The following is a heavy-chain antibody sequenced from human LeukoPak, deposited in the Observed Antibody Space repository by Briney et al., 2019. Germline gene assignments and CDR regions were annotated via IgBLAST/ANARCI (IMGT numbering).Heavy chain of an antibody. J-gene: IGHJ3*02. Sequence: GGSLRRSCVVSGLTSGNYWMSWVRQASGKGLEWVGRIRSKANSYATAYAASVKGRFTISRDDSKNTAYLQMNSLKTEDTAVYYCTSRLTRGYCSGGSCYGDDAFDIWGQGTMVTVSS. D-gene: IGHD2-15*01. CDR3: TSRLTRGYCSGGSCYGDDAFDI. CDR2: IRSKANSYAT. CDR1: GLTSGNYW. V-gene: IGHV3-73*01.